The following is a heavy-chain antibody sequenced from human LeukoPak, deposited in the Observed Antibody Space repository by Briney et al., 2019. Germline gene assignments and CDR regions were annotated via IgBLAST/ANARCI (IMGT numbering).Heavy chain of an antibody. D-gene: IGHD3-3*01. V-gene: IGHV4-4*09. Sequence: SETLSLTCTVSGGSISSYYWSWIRQPPGKGLEWIGYIYTSGSTNYNPSLKNRVTISVDTSKNQFSLKLSSVTAADTAVYYCARLGSGYDFWSGYPNYYYYYMDVWGKGTTVTVSS. J-gene: IGHJ6*03. CDR1: GGSISSYY. CDR3: ARLGSGYDFWSGYPNYYYYYMDV. CDR2: IYTSGST.